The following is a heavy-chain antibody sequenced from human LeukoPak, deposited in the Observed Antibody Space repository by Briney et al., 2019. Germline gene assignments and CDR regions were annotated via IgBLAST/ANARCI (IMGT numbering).Heavy chain of an antibody. V-gene: IGHV3-30-3*01. Sequence: PGGSLRLSCAASGFTFSSYAMHRVRQAPGKGLEWVAVISYDGSNKYYADSVKGRFTISRDNSKNTLYLQMNSLRAEDTAVYYCARGYYDSSGYYYMPLPFDYWGQGTLVTVSS. CDR3: ARGYYDSSGYYYMPLPFDY. CDR1: GFTFSSYA. D-gene: IGHD3-22*01. J-gene: IGHJ4*02. CDR2: ISYDGSNK.